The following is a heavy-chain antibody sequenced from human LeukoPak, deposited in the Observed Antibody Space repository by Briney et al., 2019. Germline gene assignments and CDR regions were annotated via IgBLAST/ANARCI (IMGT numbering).Heavy chain of an antibody. D-gene: IGHD4-17*01. Sequence: SQTLSLTCTVSGGSISSGDYYWSWIRQPPGKGLEWIGYIYYSGSTYYNPSLKSRVTISVDTSKNQFSLKLSSVTAAGTAVYYCAKGIYGDPNWFDPWGQGTLVTVSS. V-gene: IGHV4-30-4*01. CDR3: AKGIYGDPNWFDP. CDR1: GGSISSGDYY. J-gene: IGHJ5*02. CDR2: IYYSGST.